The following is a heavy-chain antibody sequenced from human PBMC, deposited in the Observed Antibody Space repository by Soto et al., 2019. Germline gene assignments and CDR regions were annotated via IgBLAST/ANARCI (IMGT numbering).Heavy chain of an antibody. CDR1: GFNFDDYA. D-gene: IGHD1-26*01. CDR2: ISWNSGSI. CDR3: AKDISGRGSYYYYYGMDV. Sequence: QTGGSLRLSCAASGFNFDDYAMHWVRQAPGKGLEWVSGISWNSGSIGYADSVKARFTISRDNAKNSLYLQMNSLRAEDTAFYYCAKDISGRGSYYYYYGMDVWGQGIQVTVSS. V-gene: IGHV3-9*01. J-gene: IGHJ6*02.